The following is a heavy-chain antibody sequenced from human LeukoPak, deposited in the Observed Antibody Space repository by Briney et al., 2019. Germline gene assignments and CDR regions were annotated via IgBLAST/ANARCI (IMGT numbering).Heavy chain of an antibody. CDR1: GGSISTYY. CDR3: ARGGSSHYYYYMDV. D-gene: IGHD6-6*01. J-gene: IGHJ6*03. CDR2: SHYSGST. Sequence: SETLSLTCTDSGGSISTYYWTWIRQPPGKGLEWIGYSHYSGSTNYNPSLKSRVTISVDTSKNQFSLKLSSVTAADTAVYYCARGGSSHYYYYMDVWGKGTTATVSS. V-gene: IGHV4-59*12.